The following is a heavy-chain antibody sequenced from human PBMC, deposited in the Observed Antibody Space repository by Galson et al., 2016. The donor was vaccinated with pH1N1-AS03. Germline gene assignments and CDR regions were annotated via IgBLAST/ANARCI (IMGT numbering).Heavy chain of an antibody. CDR3: ATPQSLKVGATSAFDL. D-gene: IGHD1-26*01. V-gene: IGHV1-2*06. J-gene: IGHJ2*01. CDR2: INSKNGDT. Sequence: SVKVSCKASGYTFSAYYMHRVRQAPGQGLEWLGRINSKNGDTDYAPKFRDRLTMTRDTSITTAYLELRSLTSGDTALYYCATPQSLKVGATSAFDLWGRGTLVTVTS. CDR1: GYTFSAYY.